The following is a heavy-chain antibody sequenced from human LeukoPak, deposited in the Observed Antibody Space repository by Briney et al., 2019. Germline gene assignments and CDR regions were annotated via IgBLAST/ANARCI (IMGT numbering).Heavy chain of an antibody. V-gene: IGHV3-30*02. CDR2: IQYDGSNK. D-gene: IGHD2/OR15-2a*01. CDR1: GFTFSNYG. J-gene: IGHJ6*02. CDR3: AKYLVYGASYYGMDV. Sequence: SGGSLRLSCAASGFTFSNYGAHWVRQAPGKGLEWVAFIQYDGSNKYYADSVKGRFTISRDNSKNTLYLQMNSLRAEDTAVYYCAKYLVYGASYYGMDVWGQGTTVTVSS.